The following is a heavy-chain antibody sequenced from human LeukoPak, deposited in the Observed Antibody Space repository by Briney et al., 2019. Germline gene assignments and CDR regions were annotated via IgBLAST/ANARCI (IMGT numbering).Heavy chain of an antibody. CDR2: IKQDGSEK. CDR1: RFSFSTYW. Sequence: PGGSLRLSCAAFRFSFSTYWMSWVRQAPGKGLQWVANIKQDGSEKHYVDSVKGRFTISRDNAKNTLYLQMNSLRAEDTAVYYCARDPSYGTSLDYWGRGTLVTVSS. V-gene: IGHV3-7*01. CDR3: ARDPSYGTSLDY. D-gene: IGHD5-18*01. J-gene: IGHJ4*02.